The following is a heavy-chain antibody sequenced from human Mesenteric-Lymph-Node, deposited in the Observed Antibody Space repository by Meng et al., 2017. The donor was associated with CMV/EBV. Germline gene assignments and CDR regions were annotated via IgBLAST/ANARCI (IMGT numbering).Heavy chain of an antibody. Sequence: SETLSLTCTVSGGSISSSSYYWGWIRQPPGKGLEWIGSIYYSGSTYYNPSLKSRITISVDTSKNQFSLKLGSVTAADTAVYYCATLGRSSGSYSRGYWGQGTLVTVSS. D-gene: IGHD1-26*01. CDR3: ATLGRSSGSYSRGY. V-gene: IGHV4-39*01. J-gene: IGHJ4*02. CDR1: GGSISSSSYY. CDR2: IYYSGST.